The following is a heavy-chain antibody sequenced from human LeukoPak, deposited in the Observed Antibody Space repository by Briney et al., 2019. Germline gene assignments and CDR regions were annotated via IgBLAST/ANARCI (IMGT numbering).Heavy chain of an antibody. V-gene: IGHV3-23*01. CDR2: IGGGGVST. Sequence: GGSLRLSCAASGFTFSTYGMSWVRQAPGKRLEWVSAIGGGGVSTYYADSVKGRFTISRDNSKNTLYLQMNSLRAEDTAVYYCAKAGPYYFDYWGQGTLVTVSS. CDR3: AKAGPYYFDY. J-gene: IGHJ4*02. CDR1: GFTFSTYG.